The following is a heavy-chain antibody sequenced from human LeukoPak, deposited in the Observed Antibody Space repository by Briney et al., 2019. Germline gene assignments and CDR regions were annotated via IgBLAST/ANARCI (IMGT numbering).Heavy chain of an antibody. V-gene: IGHV4-4*07. Sequence: SETLSLTCTVSGGSIGSYYWSWIRQPAGKGLEWIGRIYTSGSTSYNPSLKSRVTMSVDTSKNQFSLKLSSVTAADTAVYYCASDNYDPGAFDIWGQGTMVTVSS. CDR2: IYTSGST. J-gene: IGHJ3*02. CDR1: GGSIGSYY. D-gene: IGHD3-22*01. CDR3: ASDNYDPGAFDI.